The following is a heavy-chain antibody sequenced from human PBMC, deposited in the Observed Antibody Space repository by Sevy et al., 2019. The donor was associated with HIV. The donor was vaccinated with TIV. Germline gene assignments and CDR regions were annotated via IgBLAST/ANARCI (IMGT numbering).Heavy chain of an antibody. V-gene: IGHV3-30*02. Sequence: GGSLRLSCAASGFTFSSYGMHWVRQAPGKGLEWVAFIRYDGSNKYYADSVKGRFTLSRDNSKNTLYLQMNSLRAEDTAVYYCAKDRGYDFWSGYYYYYYGMDVWGQGTTVTVSS. D-gene: IGHD3-3*01. CDR2: IRYDGSNK. J-gene: IGHJ6*02. CDR1: GFTFSSYG. CDR3: AKDRGYDFWSGYYYYYYGMDV.